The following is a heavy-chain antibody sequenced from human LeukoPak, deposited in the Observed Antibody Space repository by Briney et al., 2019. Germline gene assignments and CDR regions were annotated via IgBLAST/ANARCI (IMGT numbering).Heavy chain of an antibody. CDR3: AKDIVDRLPRFAFDI. Sequence: GGSLRLSCAASGFTLSSYGMHWVRQAPGKGLEWVAAIWYDGSNKYYADSVKGRFTISRDNSKNTLYLQMNSLRAEDTAVYYCAKDIVDRLPRFAFDIWGQGTMVTVSS. J-gene: IGHJ3*02. D-gene: IGHD2-15*01. CDR2: IWYDGSNK. V-gene: IGHV3-33*06. CDR1: GFTLSSYG.